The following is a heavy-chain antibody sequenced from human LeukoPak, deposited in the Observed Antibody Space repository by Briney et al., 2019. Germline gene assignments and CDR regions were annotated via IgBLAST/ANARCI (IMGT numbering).Heavy chain of an antibody. CDR1: GYTFTGYH. V-gene: IGHV1-2*06. CDR2: INPNSGDT. D-gene: IGHD2-2*01. CDR3: ARDYCSSTSCLFDY. J-gene: IGHJ4*03. Sequence: ASVKVSCKASGYTFTGYHMHWVRQAPGQGLEWMGRINPNSGDTNYAQKFQGRVTMTRDTSISTAYMELSRLRSDDTAVYYCARDYCSSTSCLFDYWGQGTTVIVSS.